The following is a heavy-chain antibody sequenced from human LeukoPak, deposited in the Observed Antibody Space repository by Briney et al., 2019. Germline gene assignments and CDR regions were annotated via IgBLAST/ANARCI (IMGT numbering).Heavy chain of an antibody. Sequence: SETLSLTCSVSGGSIGTYYWSWIRQSPGRGLEWIGYVYYTGWTSYNPSVKSRVTISADTSKNQFSLRLSSVTAADTALYYCARGTLSGSYYDLDHWGQGTLVTVSS. D-gene: IGHD1-26*01. CDR3: ARGTLSGSYYDLDH. J-gene: IGHJ4*02. CDR1: GGSIGTYY. CDR2: VYYTGWT. V-gene: IGHV4-59*01.